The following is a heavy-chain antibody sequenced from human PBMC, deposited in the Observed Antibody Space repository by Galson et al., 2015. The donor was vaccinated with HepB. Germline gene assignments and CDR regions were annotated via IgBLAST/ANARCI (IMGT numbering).Heavy chain of an antibody. CDR3: AKNRGYDRSYGMDV. CDR2: ISGSGDA. Sequence: SLRLSCAASGFTFTNYAMSWARQAPGKGLEWVSGISGSGDAFYADSVKGRFTISRDNSKNTVYMQMNSLGAEDTALYHCAKNRGYDRSYGMDVWGHGTTVTVSS. CDR1: GFTFTNYA. D-gene: IGHD3-22*01. V-gene: IGHV3-23*01. J-gene: IGHJ6*02.